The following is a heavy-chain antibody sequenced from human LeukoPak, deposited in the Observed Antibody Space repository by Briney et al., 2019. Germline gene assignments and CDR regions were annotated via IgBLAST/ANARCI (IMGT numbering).Heavy chain of an antibody. Sequence: ASVKVSCKASGYTFTSYGISWVRQAPGQGLEWMGWISAYNGNTNYAQKLQGRVTMTTDTSTSTAYMELRSLRSDDTAVYYCARGRSVPVAGSPYYFDYWGQGTLVTVSS. CDR2: ISAYNGNT. V-gene: IGHV1-18*01. CDR3: ARGRSVPVAGSPYYFDY. CDR1: GYTFTSYG. J-gene: IGHJ4*02. D-gene: IGHD6-19*01.